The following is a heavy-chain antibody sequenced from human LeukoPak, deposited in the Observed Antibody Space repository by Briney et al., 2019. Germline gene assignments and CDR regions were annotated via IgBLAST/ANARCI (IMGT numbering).Heavy chain of an antibody. D-gene: IGHD7-27*01. CDR3: ARFLNWVFYN. Sequence: PSETLSLTCAVSGDSISRATHYWSWLRQPAGKGLEWIGRIYSSGSTNYNPSLKSRVSISVDTSKNQFSLKLSSVTAADTALYYCARFLNWVFYNWGQGTPVTVSS. CDR2: IYSSGST. CDR1: GDSISRATHY. J-gene: IGHJ4*02. V-gene: IGHV4-61*02.